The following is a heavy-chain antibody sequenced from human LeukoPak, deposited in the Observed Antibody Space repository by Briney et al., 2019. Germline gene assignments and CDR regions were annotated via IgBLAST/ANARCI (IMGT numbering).Heavy chain of an antibody. D-gene: IGHD3-22*01. Sequence: SETLSLTCSVSGMSISSYYWTWIRQPAGKGLEWIGRIFTSGSTSYNPSLTSRVTMSVDTSKNQFSLKLSSVTAADTAVYYCARDPRVYYYDSSGYYPNWFDPWGQGTLVTVSS. CDR1: GMSISSYY. J-gene: IGHJ5*02. CDR3: ARDPRVYYYDSSGYYPNWFDP. CDR2: IFTSGST. V-gene: IGHV4-4*07.